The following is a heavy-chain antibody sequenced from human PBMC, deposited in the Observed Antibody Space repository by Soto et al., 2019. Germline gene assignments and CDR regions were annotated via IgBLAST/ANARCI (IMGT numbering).Heavy chain of an antibody. CDR2: IWYDGSNK. CDR3: TRDRRIAAAAYPHFSQGVDS. D-gene: IGHD6-13*01. J-gene: IGHJ4*02. V-gene: IGHV3-33*01. Sequence: QVQLVESGGGVVQPGRSLRLSCAASGFTFNNYAMHWVRQAPGKGLEWVAVIWYDGSNKYYADSVKGRFTISRDNSKNTLYLQINSLRAEDTAIYYCTRDRRIAAAAYPHFSQGVDSWGQGILVTVSS. CDR1: GFTFNNYA.